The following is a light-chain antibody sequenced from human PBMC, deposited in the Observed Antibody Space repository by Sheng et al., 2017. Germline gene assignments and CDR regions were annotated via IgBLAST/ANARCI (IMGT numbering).Light chain of an antibody. CDR3: VVWDDSLSGHYV. CDR1: SSNIGNNY. Sequence: QSVLTQPPSASGTPGQRVTISCSGSSSNIGNNYVCWYQQLPGSAPKLLIYRNNQRPSGVPDRFSGSKSGTSASLAISGLRSDDEADYYCVVWDDSLSGHYVFGTGTKVTVL. V-gene: IGLV1-47*01. J-gene: IGLJ1*01. CDR2: RNN.